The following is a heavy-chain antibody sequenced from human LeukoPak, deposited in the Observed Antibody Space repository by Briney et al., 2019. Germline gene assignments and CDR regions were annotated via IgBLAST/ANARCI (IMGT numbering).Heavy chain of an antibody. CDR1: GYTFTSYG. CDR3: ARERESAVCLETCDY. CDR2: ISAYNGNT. J-gene: IGHJ4*02. V-gene: IGHV1-18*01. D-gene: IGHD1-1*01. Sequence: ASVKVSCKASGYTFTSYGISWVRQAPGQGLEWMGWISAYNGNTNYAQKLQGRVTMTTDTSTSTAYMEVRSLRSDDTAVYYCARERESAVCLETCDYWGQGTLVTVSS.